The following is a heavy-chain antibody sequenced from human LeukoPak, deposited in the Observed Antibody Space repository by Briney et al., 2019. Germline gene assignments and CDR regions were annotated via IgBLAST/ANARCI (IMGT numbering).Heavy chain of an antibody. Sequence: GGSLRLSCAASGFTFSSYGMHWVRQAPGKGLEWVAFIRYDGSNKYYADSVKGRFTISRDNSKNTLYLQMNSLRAEDTAVYYCAKDWSMPLNWFDPWGQGTLVTVSS. CDR3: AKDWSMPLNWFDP. V-gene: IGHV3-30*02. CDR1: GFTFSSYG. CDR2: IRYDGSNK. D-gene: IGHD2-2*01. J-gene: IGHJ5*02.